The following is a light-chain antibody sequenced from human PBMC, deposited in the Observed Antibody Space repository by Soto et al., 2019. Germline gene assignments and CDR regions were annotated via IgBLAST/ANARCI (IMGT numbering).Light chain of an antibody. V-gene: IGLV4-69*01. J-gene: IGLJ2*01. Sequence: QLVLTQSPSASASLGASVKLTCTLSSGHSNYAIAWHQQQPEKGPRFLMQVNSDGSHRKGDGIPDRFSGSTSGAERYLSISSLQSEDEADSYCQTWGTGVVFGGGTKLT. CDR3: QTWGTGVV. CDR1: SGHSNYA. CDR2: VNSDGSH.